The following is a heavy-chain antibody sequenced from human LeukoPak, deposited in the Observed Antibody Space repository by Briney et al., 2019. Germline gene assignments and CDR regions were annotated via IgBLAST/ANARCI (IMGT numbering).Heavy chain of an antibody. J-gene: IGHJ6*02. CDR1: GXTFSTYE. Sequence: PGGSLRLSCAASGXTFSTYEMNWVRQAPGKGLEWVSFITSSGSTIYYSDSVKGGFTISSDNAKNSLFLQMISLRAEDTAVYYCAREPRRSSGYFYGLVVWGQGTTVSVSS. D-gene: IGHD3-10*01. CDR2: ITSSGSTI. CDR3: AREPRRSSGYFYGLVV. V-gene: IGHV3-48*03.